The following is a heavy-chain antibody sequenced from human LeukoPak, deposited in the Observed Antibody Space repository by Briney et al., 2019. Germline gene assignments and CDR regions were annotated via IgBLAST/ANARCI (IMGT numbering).Heavy chain of an antibody. CDR3: AGWDYGDYVSY. Sequence: SETLSLTCTVSGGSISSYYWSWIRQPPGKGLEWIGYIYYSGSTNYNPSLKSRVTISVDTSKNQFSLKLSSVTAADTAVYYCAGWDYGDYVSYWGQGTLVTVSS. CDR1: GGSISSYY. CDR2: IYYSGST. J-gene: IGHJ4*02. V-gene: IGHV4-59*01. D-gene: IGHD4-17*01.